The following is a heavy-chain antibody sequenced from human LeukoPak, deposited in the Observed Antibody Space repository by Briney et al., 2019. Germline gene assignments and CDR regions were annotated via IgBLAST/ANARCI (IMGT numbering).Heavy chain of an antibody. J-gene: IGHJ4*02. D-gene: IGHD1-14*01. CDR2: IAYDGSRA. V-gene: IGHV3-33*08. CDR1: GFTVSTNY. Sequence: GGSLRLSCAASGFTVSTNYMSWVRQAPGKGLEWVAVIAYDGSRAFYADSVKGRFTISRDNSKNTMSVQMDDLRAEDTAVYYCTRYNNDHLDYWGQGTLVTVSS. CDR3: TRYNNDHLDY.